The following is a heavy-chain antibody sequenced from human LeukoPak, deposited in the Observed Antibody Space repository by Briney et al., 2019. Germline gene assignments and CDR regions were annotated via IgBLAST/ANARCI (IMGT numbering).Heavy chain of an antibody. D-gene: IGHD2-2*01. CDR2: IKRKTDGGTT. CDR1: GFTFSNAW. V-gene: IGHV3-15*01. J-gene: IGHJ4*02. CDR3: TTGSTRFDY. Sequence: GGSLRLSCAASGFTFSNAWMSWVRQAPGKGLEWVGRIKRKTDGGTTEYAAPVKGRFTISRDDSKNTLYLQMNSLKIEDTGVYYCTTGSTRFDYWGQGTLVTVSS.